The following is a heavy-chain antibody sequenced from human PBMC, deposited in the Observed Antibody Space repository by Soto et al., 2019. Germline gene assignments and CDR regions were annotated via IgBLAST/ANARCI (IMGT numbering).Heavy chain of an antibody. CDR2: IRWNGATT. CDR1: GFTFADYG. J-gene: IGHJ4*02. CDR3: ARGWMGQYFDN. V-gene: IGHV3-20*01. Sequence: EVQLVESGGGVVRPGGSLRLSCAASGFTFADYGMSWVRQAPGKGLEWVSGIRWNGATTGYADSVKGRFAMSRDNDKNPLDLQIRSMRVDDTAVYHCARGWMGQYFDNWGQGILVTVSS. D-gene: IGHD1-1*01.